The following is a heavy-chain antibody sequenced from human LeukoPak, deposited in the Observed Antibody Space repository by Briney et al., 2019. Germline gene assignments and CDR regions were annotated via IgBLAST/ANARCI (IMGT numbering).Heavy chain of an antibody. CDR1: GFTFTSYA. CDR3: AKLSSSGWSDY. Sequence: GGSLRLSCAASGFTFTSYAMSWVRQAPGKGLEWVSAISGSGGSTYYADSVKGRFTTSRDNSKNTLYLQMNSLRAEDTAVYYCAKLSSSGWSDYWGQGTLVTVSS. CDR2: ISGSGGST. J-gene: IGHJ4*02. V-gene: IGHV3-23*01. D-gene: IGHD6-13*01.